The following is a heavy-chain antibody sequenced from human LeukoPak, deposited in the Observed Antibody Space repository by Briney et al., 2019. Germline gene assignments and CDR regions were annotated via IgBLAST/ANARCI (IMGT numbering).Heavy chain of an antibody. D-gene: IGHD6-13*01. Sequence: GGSLRLSCAASGFTFSSYAMSWVRQAPGKGLEWVSAISGSGGSTYYADSVKGRFTISRDNSKNTLYLQMNSLRGDDTAIYYCAKAHTRSWYAAFDIWGQGTMVTISS. V-gene: IGHV3-23*01. CDR3: AKAHTRSWYAAFDI. CDR1: GFTFSSYA. J-gene: IGHJ3*02. CDR2: ISGSGGST.